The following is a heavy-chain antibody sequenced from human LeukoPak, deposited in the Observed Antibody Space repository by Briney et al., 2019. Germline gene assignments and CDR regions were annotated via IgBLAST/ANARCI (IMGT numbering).Heavy chain of an antibody. V-gene: IGHV3-33*01. J-gene: IGHJ4*02. Sequence: GGSLRLSCAASGFTFSTSGMHWVRQAPGKGLEWVAVIWYDGSNKYYADSVKGRFTISRDNSRSTLYLQMNRLRAEDTAVYYCARDQYLTTIPTTGLGYWGQGTLVTVSS. CDR2: IWYDGSNK. D-gene: IGHD3-9*01. CDR1: GFTFSTSG. CDR3: ARDQYLTTIPTTGLGY.